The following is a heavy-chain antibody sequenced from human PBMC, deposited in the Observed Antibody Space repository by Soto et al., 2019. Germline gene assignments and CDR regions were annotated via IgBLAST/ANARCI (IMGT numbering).Heavy chain of an antibody. V-gene: IGHV3-53*02. D-gene: IGHD3-10*01. CDR1: GFTVSSNY. CDR2: IYSGGST. CDR3: ARDPGSGYYYYYGMDV. J-gene: IGHJ6*02. Sequence: EVQLVETGGGLIQPGGSLRLSCAASGFTVSSNYMSWVRQAPGKGLEWVSVIYSGGSTYYADTVKGRFTISRDNSKNTLYLQMNGLRAEDTAVYYCARDPGSGYYYYYGMDVWGQGTTVTVSS.